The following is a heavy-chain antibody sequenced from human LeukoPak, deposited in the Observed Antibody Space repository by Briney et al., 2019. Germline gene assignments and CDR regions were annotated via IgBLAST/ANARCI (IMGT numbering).Heavy chain of an antibody. CDR2: INGDGGST. V-gene: IGHV3-74*01. CDR1: GFTFRSYW. D-gene: IGHD3-16*01. Sequence: GGSLRLSCEASGFTFRSYWMHWVRQAPGKGLVWVSRINGDGGSTSYADSVKGRFTISRDNAKNTLYLQMNSLRAEDSAVYYCASAYYHYYFDYWGQGTLVTVSS. J-gene: IGHJ4*02. CDR3: ASAYYHYYFDY.